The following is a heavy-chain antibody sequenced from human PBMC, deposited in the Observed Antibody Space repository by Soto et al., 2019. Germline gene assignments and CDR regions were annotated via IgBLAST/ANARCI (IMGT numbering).Heavy chain of an antibody. CDR2: INPSGGST. Sequence: ASVKVSCKASGYTFTSYYMHWVRQAPGQGLEWMGIINPSGGSTTYAQKFQGRVTMTSDTSTSTVYTELSSLRSEDTAVYYCARDKQPDRLAPAGTLDYWGQGTLVTLSS. CDR1: GYTFTSYY. CDR3: ARDKQPDRLAPAGTLDY. D-gene: IGHD6-13*01. J-gene: IGHJ4*02. V-gene: IGHV1-46*01.